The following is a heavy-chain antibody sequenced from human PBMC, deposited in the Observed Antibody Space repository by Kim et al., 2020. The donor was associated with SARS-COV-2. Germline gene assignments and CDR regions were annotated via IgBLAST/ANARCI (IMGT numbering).Heavy chain of an antibody. D-gene: IGHD3-10*01. J-gene: IGHJ6*02. CDR2: IWYDGSNK. V-gene: IGHV3-33*06. Sequence: GGSLRLSCAASGFTFSSYAMHWVRQAPGKGLEWVAVIWYDGSNKYYADSVKGRFTISRDNSKNTLYLQMNSLRAEDTAVYYCAKNTRFGGPFYGMDVWGQGTTVTASS. CDR1: GFTFSSYA. CDR3: AKNTRFGGPFYGMDV.